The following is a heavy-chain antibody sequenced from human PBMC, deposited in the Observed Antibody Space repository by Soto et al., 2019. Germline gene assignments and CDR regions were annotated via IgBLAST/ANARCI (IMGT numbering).Heavy chain of an antibody. V-gene: IGHV3-23*01. J-gene: IGHJ5*02. CDR3: ASDVISMVRGTNNWFDP. CDR1: GFTFSNYA. D-gene: IGHD3-10*01. Sequence: EVQLLESGGGLVQPGGSLTLSCAASGFTFSNYAMSWVRQAPGKGLEWVSAISGGGISTYYADSVRGRFTISRDNSRNSLYLRMNRLRAEATAVYYCASDVISMVRGTNNWFDPWGQGTLVTVSS. CDR2: ISGGGIST.